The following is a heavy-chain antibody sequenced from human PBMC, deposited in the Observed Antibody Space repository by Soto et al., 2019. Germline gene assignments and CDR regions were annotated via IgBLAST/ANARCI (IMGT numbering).Heavy chain of an antibody. CDR2: ISSTTNYI. J-gene: IGHJ6*04. Sequence: PGRSVRLSCAASGFTFSRYSMTWVRQAPGKGLECVSSISSTTNYIYYGDSMKGRFTISRDNATNSLYLEMNSLRAEDTAVYYCARQLPTAIRGGYYYSYGMDDWGKGTTVTV. D-gene: IGHD2-2*02. CDR1: GFTFSRYS. V-gene: IGHV3-21*06. CDR3: ARQLPTAIRGGYYYSYGMDD.